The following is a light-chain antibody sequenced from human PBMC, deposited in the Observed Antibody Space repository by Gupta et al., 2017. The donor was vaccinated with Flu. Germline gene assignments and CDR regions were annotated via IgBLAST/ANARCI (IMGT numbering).Light chain of an antibody. J-gene: IGKJ3*01. CDR2: GAS. Sequence: EIVMTQSPATLSVSPGERATLSCRASQSVSSNLAWYQQKPGQAPRLLIYGASTRATGIPARFSGSGSGTEFTLTISSLQSEDFAVYYCQQYNNGPLIFTFGHGTKVDIK. CDR1: QSVSSN. CDR3: QQYNNGPLIFT. V-gene: IGKV3-15*01.